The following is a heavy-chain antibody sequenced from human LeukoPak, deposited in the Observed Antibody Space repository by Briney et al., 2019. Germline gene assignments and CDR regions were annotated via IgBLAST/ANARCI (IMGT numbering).Heavy chain of an antibody. CDR2: IYYSGST. CDR3: ARDGAYFDY. Sequence: SETLSLTCTISGGSISGYYWSWIWQPPGKGLEWIGFIYYSGSTNYNPSLKSRVTISVDTSKNQFSLKLSSVTAADTAVYYCARDGAYFDYWGQGTLVTVSS. V-gene: IGHV4-59*12. J-gene: IGHJ4*02. CDR1: GGSISGYY. D-gene: IGHD3-16*01.